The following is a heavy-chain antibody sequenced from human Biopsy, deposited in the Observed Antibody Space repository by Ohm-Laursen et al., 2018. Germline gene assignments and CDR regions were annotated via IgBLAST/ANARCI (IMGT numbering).Heavy chain of an antibody. CDR2: IYYSVMT. CDR3: ARDSGILNYGNFKYYHYYGMDV. Sequence: TLSLTFTVSGDSVTKYYWSWIRQPPGKGLEWIGHIYYSVMTNYNPSLQSRVSISVDTSRNQVSLTLSSVTAADTAVYCCARDSGILNYGNFKYYHYYGMDVWGQGTKVTVSS. CDR1: GDSVTKYY. D-gene: IGHD4-11*01. V-gene: IGHV4-59*02. J-gene: IGHJ6*02.